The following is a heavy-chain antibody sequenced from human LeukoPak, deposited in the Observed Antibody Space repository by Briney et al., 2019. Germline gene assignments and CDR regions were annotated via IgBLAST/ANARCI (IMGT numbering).Heavy chain of an antibody. J-gene: IGHJ4*02. CDR1: GGSISSSSYY. CDR3: ARDTYNYGSSAYYFDY. D-gene: IGHD5-18*01. Sequence: SETLSLTCTVSGGSISSSSYYWGWIRQPPGKGLDWIGRIYTSGSTNYNPSLKSRVTMSVDTSKNQFSLKLSSVTAADTAVYCCARDTYNYGSSAYYFDYWGQGTLVTVSS. CDR2: IYTSGST. V-gene: IGHV4-39*07.